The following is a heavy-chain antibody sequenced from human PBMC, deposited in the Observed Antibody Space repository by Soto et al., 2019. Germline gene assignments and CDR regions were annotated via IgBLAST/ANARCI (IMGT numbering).Heavy chain of an antibody. V-gene: IGHV4-31*03. CDR2: IYYSGST. Sequence: QVQLQESGPGLVKPSQTLSLTCTVSGGSISSGGYYWSWIRQHPGKGLEWIGYIYYSGSTYYHPSLKSRVTISVDTSKNQFSLKLSSVTAADTAVYYCARDQYYYDSSGYYLNWFDPWGQGTLVTVSS. CDR1: GGSISSGGYY. J-gene: IGHJ5*02. CDR3: ARDQYYYDSSGYYLNWFDP. D-gene: IGHD3-22*01.